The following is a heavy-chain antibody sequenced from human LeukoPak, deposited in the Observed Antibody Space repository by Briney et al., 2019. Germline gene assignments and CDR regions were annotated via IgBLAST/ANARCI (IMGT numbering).Heavy chain of an antibody. J-gene: IGHJ5*01. CDR1: GGTFSIYA. D-gene: IGHD3-10*01. CDR2: IIPILGIA. Sequence: SVKVSFKASGGTFSIYAISWVRQAPGQGLEWMGRIIPILGIANYAQKFQGRVTITADKSTSTAYMELSSLRSEDTAVYYCARDLLSYGSGTYPWFDPWGQGTLVTVSS. V-gene: IGHV1-69*04. CDR3: ARDLLSYGSGTYPWFDP.